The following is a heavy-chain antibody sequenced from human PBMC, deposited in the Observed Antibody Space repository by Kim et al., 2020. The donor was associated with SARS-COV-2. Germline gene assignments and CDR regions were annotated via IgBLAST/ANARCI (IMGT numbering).Heavy chain of an antibody. V-gene: IGHV1-2*04. CDR3: ARAGQRVGWFGELLIGDRGMDV. J-gene: IGHJ6*02. CDR2: INPNSGGT. CDR1: GYTFTGYY. D-gene: IGHD3-10*01. Sequence: ASVKVSCKASGYTFTGYYMHWVRQAPGQGLEWMGWINPNSGGTNYAQKFQGWVTMTRDTSISTAYMELSRLRSDDTAVYYCARAGQRVGWFGELLIGDRGMDVWGQGTTVTVSS.